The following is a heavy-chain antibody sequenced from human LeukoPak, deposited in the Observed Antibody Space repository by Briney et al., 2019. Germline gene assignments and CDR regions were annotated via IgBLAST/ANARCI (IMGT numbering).Heavy chain of an antibody. Sequence: GGSLRLSCAPSGFFFSSYHMRWVRHARGKGLEWVSRISSISYYIFHAHPMEGRLTIYRHILKNSLYLKINRQRPGDTAVYYCARHFGAYVDATLGYVGRFDSWGQGTLVTVSS. CDR1: GFFFSSYH. CDR2: ISSISYYI. J-gene: IGHJ4*02. D-gene: IGHD5-18*01. CDR3: ARHFGAYVDATLGYVGRFDS. V-gene: IGHV3-21*01.